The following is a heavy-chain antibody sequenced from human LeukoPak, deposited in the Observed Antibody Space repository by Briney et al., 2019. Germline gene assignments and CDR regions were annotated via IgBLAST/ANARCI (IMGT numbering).Heavy chain of an antibody. V-gene: IGHV3-48*01. CDR3: ARALSSAH. CDR1: GFTFSSYA. Sequence: GRSLRLSCAASGFTFSSYAMHWVRQAPGKGLEWISYISSNGSRIFYADSVKGRFTISRDNAKNSLYLQMSSLRVEDTAVYYCARALSSAHWGQGTLVTVSS. J-gene: IGHJ4*02. D-gene: IGHD6-25*01. CDR2: ISSNGSRI.